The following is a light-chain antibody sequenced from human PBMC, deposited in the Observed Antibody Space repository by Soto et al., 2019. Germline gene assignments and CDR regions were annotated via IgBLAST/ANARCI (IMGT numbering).Light chain of an antibody. V-gene: IGLV2-8*01. CDR1: SSDVGAYDY. J-gene: IGLJ1*01. CDR2: EIN. CDR3: SSFAGINNFPYV. Sequence: QSVLTQPPSASGSPGQSVTISCTGTSSDVGAYDYVSWYQQHPGKAPKLMIYEINKRPSGVPDRFSGSKSGNTASLTVSGLQAEDEVYYYCSSFAGINNFPYVCATGTNVTVL.